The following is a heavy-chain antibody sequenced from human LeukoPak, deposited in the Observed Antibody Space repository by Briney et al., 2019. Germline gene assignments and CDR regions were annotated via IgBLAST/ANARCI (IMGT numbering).Heavy chain of an antibody. D-gene: IGHD3-3*01. J-gene: IGHJ4*02. Sequence: SETLSLTCTVSGGSISSYYWSWIRQPPGKGLEWIGYIYYSGSTNYNPSLKSRVTISVDTSKNQFSLKLSSVTAADTAVYYCARAYYDFWRGGFDYWGQGTLVTVSS. V-gene: IGHV4-59*01. CDR3: ARAYYDFWRGGFDY. CDR2: IYYSGST. CDR1: GGSISSYY.